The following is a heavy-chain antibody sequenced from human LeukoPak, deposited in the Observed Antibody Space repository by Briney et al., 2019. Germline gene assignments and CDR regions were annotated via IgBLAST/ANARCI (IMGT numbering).Heavy chain of an antibody. CDR2: VYYSGVT. CDR1: GGSTGSDY. CDR3: ARLSLHCSGGSCYRGAFDS. Sequence: PSETLSLTCSVSGGSTGSDYWSWIRQPPGEGLEWIAYVYYSGVTSYNPSLKSRVAISIDTSKNQFSLNLTSVTAADTAVYYCARLSLHCSGGSCYRGAFDSWGQGTLVTVSS. V-gene: IGHV4-59*08. J-gene: IGHJ4*02. D-gene: IGHD2-15*01.